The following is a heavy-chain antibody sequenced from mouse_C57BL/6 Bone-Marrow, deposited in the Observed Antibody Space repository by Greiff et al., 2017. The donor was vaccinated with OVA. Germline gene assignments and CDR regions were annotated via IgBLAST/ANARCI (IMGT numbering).Heavy chain of an antibody. CDR1: GFTFSSYA. V-gene: IGHV5-4*01. J-gene: IGHJ3*01. D-gene: IGHD1-1*01. CDR3: AREGSLYYYGSSPFAY. CDR2: ISDGGSYT. Sequence: EVKLVESGGGLVKPGGSLKLSCAASGFTFSSYAMSWVCQTPEKRLEWVATISDGGSYTYYPDNVKGRFTISRDNAKNNLYLQMSHLKSEDTAMYYCAREGSLYYYGSSPFAYWGQGTLVTVSA.